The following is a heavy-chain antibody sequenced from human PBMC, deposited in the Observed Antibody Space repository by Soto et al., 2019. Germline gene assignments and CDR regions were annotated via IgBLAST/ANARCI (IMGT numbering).Heavy chain of an antibody. CDR3: AKESDHHYSSSWYDGLYFQH. CDR1: GFTFSSYA. V-gene: IGHV3-23*01. J-gene: IGHJ1*01. Sequence: EVQLLESGGGLVQPGGSLRLSCAASGFTFSSYAMSWVRQAPGKGLEWVSAISGSGGSTYYADSVKGRFTISRDNSKNTLYMQMNSRRAEDTAVYYCAKESDHHYSSSWYDGLYFQHWGQGTLVTVSS. CDR2: ISGSGGST. D-gene: IGHD6-13*01.